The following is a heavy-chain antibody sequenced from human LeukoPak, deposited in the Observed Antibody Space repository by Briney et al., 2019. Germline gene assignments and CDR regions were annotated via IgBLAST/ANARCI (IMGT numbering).Heavy chain of an antibody. V-gene: IGHV3-11*04. J-gene: IGHJ6*03. D-gene: IGHD6-19*01. CDR1: GFTFSDYY. CDR2: INSSGSTI. Sequence: PGGSLRLSCAASGFTFSDYYMSWIRQAPGKGLEWVSYINSSGSTIYYADSVKGRFTISRDNAKNSLYLQMNSLRAEDTAVYYCARTPFAVAGTAYYYYMDVWGKGTTVTVSS. CDR3: ARTPFAVAGTAYYYYMDV.